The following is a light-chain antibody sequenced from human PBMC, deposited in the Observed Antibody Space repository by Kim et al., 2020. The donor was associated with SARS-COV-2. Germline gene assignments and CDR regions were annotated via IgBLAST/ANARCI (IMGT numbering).Light chain of an antibody. Sequence: SPGERATPSCRASQSIGSNSLAWYQQKPGQAPRLPIYGASSRATGIPDRFSGSGSGTDFTLTISRLEPEDSAMYYCQQYESSPQTFGQGTKVDIK. J-gene: IGKJ1*01. CDR3: QQYESSPQT. V-gene: IGKV3-20*01. CDR2: GAS. CDR1: QSIGSNS.